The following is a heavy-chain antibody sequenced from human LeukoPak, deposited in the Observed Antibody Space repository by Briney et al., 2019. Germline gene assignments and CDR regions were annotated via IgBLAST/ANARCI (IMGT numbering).Heavy chain of an antibody. D-gene: IGHD2-15*01. V-gene: IGHV1-8*01. CDR2: MNPNSGNT. Sequence: ASVKVSCKASGYTFTSYDINWMRQATGQGLEWMGRMNPNSGNTDYGQKFQGRVTITRNTSISTAYMELSSLRSEDTAVYYCARVVGYCSGDSCFSDWYFDLWGRGTLVTVSS. J-gene: IGHJ2*01. CDR1: GYTFTSYD. CDR3: ARVVGYCSGDSCFSDWYFDL.